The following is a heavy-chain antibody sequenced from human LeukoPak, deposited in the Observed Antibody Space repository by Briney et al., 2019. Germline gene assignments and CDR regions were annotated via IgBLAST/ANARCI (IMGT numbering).Heavy chain of an antibody. V-gene: IGHV3-21*05. CDR2: ISSGNGYT. CDR3: ARTHSPSGYSYFFDY. Sequence: GGSLRLSCAASGFTFNTYNMNWVRQAPGKGLEWVSHISSGNGYTDYADSVKGRFIISRDNAKNSLYLQMNSLRAEDTAVYYCARTHSPSGYSYFFDYWGQGTLVTVSS. J-gene: IGHJ4*02. D-gene: IGHD3-22*01. CDR1: GFTFNTYN.